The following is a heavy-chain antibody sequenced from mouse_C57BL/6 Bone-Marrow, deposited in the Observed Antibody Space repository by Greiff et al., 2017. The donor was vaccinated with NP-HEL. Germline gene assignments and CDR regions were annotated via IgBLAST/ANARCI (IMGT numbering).Heavy chain of an antibody. V-gene: IGHV5-12*01. Sequence: EVKVVESGGGLVQPGGSLKLSCAASGFTLSDYYMYWVCQTPEKRLGRVAYISNGGGSTYYPDTVKGRITISRDNAKNTLYLQMSRLKSEDTAMYYCARKGLVGYAMDYWGQGTSVTVSS. CDR2: ISNGGGST. CDR3: ARKGLVGYAMDY. CDR1: GFTLSDYY. J-gene: IGHJ4*01. D-gene: IGHD1-1*02.